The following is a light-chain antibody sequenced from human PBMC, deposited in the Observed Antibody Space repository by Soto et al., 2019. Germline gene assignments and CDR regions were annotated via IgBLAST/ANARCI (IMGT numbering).Light chain of an antibody. CDR1: SSNIGAGYD. J-gene: IGLJ3*02. Sequence: QSVLTQTPSVSGAPGQRVTISCTGSSSNIGAGYDVHWYQQLPGTAPKLLIYGNNNRPSGVPDRFSGSKSGTAASLAITGLQAEDEADYYCQSYDSSLSERVFGGGTKLTVL. CDR3: QSYDSSLSERV. V-gene: IGLV1-40*01. CDR2: GNN.